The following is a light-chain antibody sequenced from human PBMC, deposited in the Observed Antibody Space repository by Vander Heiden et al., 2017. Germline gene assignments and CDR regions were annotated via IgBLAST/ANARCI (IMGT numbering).Light chain of an antibody. CDR2: DAS. V-gene: IGKV1-33*01. CDR3: QQFDNLLT. CDR1: QDISTY. Sequence: DIQMTQSPSSLSASVGDRVTLTCQASQDISTYLNWYQQKPGKAPKLLIYDASNLETGVPSRFSGSGSGTDFTFTISSLQPEDIATYYCQQFDNLLTFGGGTKVGIK. J-gene: IGKJ4*01.